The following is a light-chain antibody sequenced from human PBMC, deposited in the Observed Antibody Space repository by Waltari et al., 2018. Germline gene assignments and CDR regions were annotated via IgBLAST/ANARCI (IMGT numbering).Light chain of an antibody. CDR2: DVS. CDR1: TRDVGGSNY. Sequence: QSALTQPAPVSGSPGQSSTISCPGTTRDVGGSNYVSCYQQPPGKAPKLMIYDVSKRPSGVSNRFSGSKSGNTASLTISGLQAEDEADYYCSSYTSSSTWVFGGGTKLTVL. V-gene: IGLV2-14*01. CDR3: SSYTSSSTWV. J-gene: IGLJ3*02.